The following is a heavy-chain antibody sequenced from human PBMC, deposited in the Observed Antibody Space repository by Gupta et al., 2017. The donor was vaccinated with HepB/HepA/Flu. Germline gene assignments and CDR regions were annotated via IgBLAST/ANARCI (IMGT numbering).Heavy chain of an antibody. V-gene: IGHV4-34*01. J-gene: IGHJ6*03. CDR3: AKTVIGRGVEILTPFNYYYMDV. Sequence: VQLQQWGAGLLKPSATLSLTCAVYGGSFRAYYWRWTRQPPGKGLQWIGEINHSGSTNYNPSLKSRVTISVDTSKNQFSLKLSSVTAADTAVYYCAKTVIGRGVEILTPFNYYYMDVWGKGTTVTVS. CDR2: INHSGST. CDR1: GGSFRAYY. D-gene: IGHD3-10*01.